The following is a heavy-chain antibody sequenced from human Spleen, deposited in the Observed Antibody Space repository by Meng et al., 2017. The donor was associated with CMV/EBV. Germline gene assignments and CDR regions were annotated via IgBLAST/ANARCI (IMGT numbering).Heavy chain of an antibody. D-gene: IGHD6-19*01. CDR2: ISGSGGST. CDR1: GFTFSSYG. J-gene: IGHJ4*02. V-gene: IGHV3-23*01. CDR3: ARDQWIDY. Sequence: GGSLRLSCAASGFTFSSYGMHWVRQAPGEGLEWVSVISGSGGSTYYADSVKGRFTISRDNSKNTLYLQVNTLRAEDTAVYYCARDQWIDYWGQGTLVTVSS.